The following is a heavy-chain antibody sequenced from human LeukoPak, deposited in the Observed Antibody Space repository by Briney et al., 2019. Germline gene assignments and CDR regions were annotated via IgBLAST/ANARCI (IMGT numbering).Heavy chain of an antibody. J-gene: IGHJ4*02. CDR1: GGSISSYY. V-gene: IGHV4-4*07. D-gene: IGHD6-6*01. CDR2: IYTSGST. CDR3: ASTSSSGDY. Sequence: SETLSLTCTVSGGSISSYYWSWIRQPAGKGLGWIGRIYTSGSTNYNPSLKSRVTISVDKSKNQFSLKLSSVTAADTAVYYCASTSSSGDYWGQGTLVTVSS.